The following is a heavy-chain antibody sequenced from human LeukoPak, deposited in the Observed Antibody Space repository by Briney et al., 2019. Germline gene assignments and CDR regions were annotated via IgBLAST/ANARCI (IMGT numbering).Heavy chain of an antibody. CDR2: IYSGGST. CDR1: GFTVSANY. Sequence: GGSLRLSCAASGFTVSANYMNWVRQAPGKGLEWVSVIYSGGSTYYADSVKDRFTISRDNSKNTLYPQMNSLRAEDTAVYYCARWATDAFDIWGQGTMVTVSS. CDR3: ARWATDAFDI. V-gene: IGHV3-66*01. J-gene: IGHJ3*02.